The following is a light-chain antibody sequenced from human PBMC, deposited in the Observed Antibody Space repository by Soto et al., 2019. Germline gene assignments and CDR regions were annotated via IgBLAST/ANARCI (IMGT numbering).Light chain of an antibody. CDR2: VES. CDR3: QQSYSSLVT. CDR1: QSISSW. V-gene: IGKV1-5*01. Sequence: DIQMTQSPSTLSASVGDRVTITCRASQSISSWLAWYQQKPGKAPKLLISVESNLQSGVPSRFRGSRSGTDFTLTINDVQPEDSATYYCQQSYSSLVTFGAGTKVDIK. J-gene: IGKJ4*01.